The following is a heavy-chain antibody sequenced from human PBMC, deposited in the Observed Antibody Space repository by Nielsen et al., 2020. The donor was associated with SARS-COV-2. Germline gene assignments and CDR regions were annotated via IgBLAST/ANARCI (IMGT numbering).Heavy chain of an antibody. J-gene: IGHJ4*02. CDR3: ARDFRYSSDY. D-gene: IGHD1-26*01. CDR2: INSDGSSP. CDR1: GFTFSGYW. V-gene: IGHV3-74*01. Sequence: GGSLSLSCAASGFTFSGYWMHWVRQTPGKGLVWLSRINSDGSSPTYADSVKGRFTMSRDNAKNTVYLQMNSLRAEDTAVYYCARDFRYSSDYWGQGTLVTVSS.